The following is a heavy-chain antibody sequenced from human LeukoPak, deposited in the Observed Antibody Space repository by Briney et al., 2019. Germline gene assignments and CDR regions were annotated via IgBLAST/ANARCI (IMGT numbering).Heavy chain of an antibody. CDR3: ASIYVVGHLMDAIDL. Sequence: GGSLRLSCAASGFTFSSYSMNWVRQAPGKGLEWVSSISSSSYIYYSDSVTGRFTISRDNAKNSLYLQMNSLRAEDTAVYYCASIYVVGHLMDAIDLWGRGTLVTVSS. V-gene: IGHV3-21*01. CDR2: ISSSSYI. D-gene: IGHD2-15*01. J-gene: IGHJ2*01. CDR1: GFTFSSYS.